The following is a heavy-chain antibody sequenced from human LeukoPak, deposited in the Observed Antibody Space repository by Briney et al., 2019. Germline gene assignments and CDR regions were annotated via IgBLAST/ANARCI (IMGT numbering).Heavy chain of an antibody. D-gene: IGHD3-10*01. CDR1: GYTFTGYY. CDR2: INPNSGGT. V-gene: IGHV1-2*02. Sequence: ASVKVSCKASGYTFTGYYMHWVRQAPGQGLEWMGWINPNSGGTNYAQKFQGRVTMTRDTSISTAYMELSRLRSDDTAVYYCARDGGDYGSGSPDGMDVWGQGTTVTVSS. CDR3: ARDGGDYGSGSPDGMDV. J-gene: IGHJ6*02.